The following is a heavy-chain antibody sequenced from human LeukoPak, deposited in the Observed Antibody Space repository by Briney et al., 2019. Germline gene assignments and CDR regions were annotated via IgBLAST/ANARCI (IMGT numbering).Heavy chain of an antibody. Sequence: GGSLRLSCTVSGIRFNDYWMSWVRQAPGKGLEWVANIKEDGGEMYYVDSVKGRFTISRDNAQNSVYLQMNSLRVEDTAVYFCAAQGGWGQGTLVTVSS. J-gene: IGHJ4*02. CDR1: GIRFNDYW. V-gene: IGHV3-7*01. CDR3: AAQGG. CDR2: IKEDGGEM. D-gene: IGHD3-16*01.